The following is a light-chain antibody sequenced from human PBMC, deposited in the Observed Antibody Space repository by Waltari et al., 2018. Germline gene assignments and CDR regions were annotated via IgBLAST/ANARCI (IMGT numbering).Light chain of an antibody. CDR1: QSVFSN. V-gene: IGKV3-15*01. J-gene: IGKJ5*01. CDR3: QQYNRWPPIT. Sequence: EIVMTQSPATLSVSPGERATPPCRASQSVFSNVAWYQQKPGQAPRLLMYEASIRATGISAKFRGSGSGTEFTLTISSVQSEDFAVYYCQQYNRWPPITFGQGTRLEIK. CDR2: EAS.